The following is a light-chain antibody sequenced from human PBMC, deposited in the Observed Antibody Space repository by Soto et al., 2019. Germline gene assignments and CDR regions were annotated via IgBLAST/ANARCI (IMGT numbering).Light chain of an antibody. Sequence: AIQMSQSPSSFSASTGDRVTITCRASQGISSYLAWYQQKPGKAPKLLIYAASPLQSGVPSRFSGSGSGTDFTLTISCLQSEDFATYYCQQYYSYPITFGGGTKVDIK. CDR2: AAS. V-gene: IGKV1-8*01. J-gene: IGKJ4*01. CDR1: QGISSY. CDR3: QQYYSYPIT.